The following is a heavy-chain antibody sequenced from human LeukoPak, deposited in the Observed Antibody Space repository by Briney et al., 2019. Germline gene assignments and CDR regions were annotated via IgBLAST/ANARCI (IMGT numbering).Heavy chain of an antibody. J-gene: IGHJ4*02. Sequence: GGSLRLSCAASGFTFNTFNMNWVRQAPGKGLEWVSSITSGGDYIYYADSVKGRFATSRDNAKNSLSLQLNSLRVEDTAVYYCARGHYDVLAASYKWTPDYWGQGTLVTVSS. CDR3: ARGHYDVLAASYKWTPDY. CDR2: ITSGGDYI. V-gene: IGHV3-21*01. CDR1: GFTFNTFN. D-gene: IGHD3-9*01.